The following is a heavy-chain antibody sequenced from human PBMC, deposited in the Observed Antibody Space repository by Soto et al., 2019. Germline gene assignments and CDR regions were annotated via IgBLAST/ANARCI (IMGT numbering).Heavy chain of an antibody. CDR2: ISSSSSYI. J-gene: IGHJ6*02. CDR3: ARVLDATAAVCVDV. V-gene: IGHV3-21*01. Sequence: GGSLRLSCAASGFTFSSYSMNWVRQAPGKGLEWVSSISSSSSYIYHADSVKGRFTISRDNAKNSLYLQMNSLRAEDTAVYYCARVLDATAAVCVDVWGQGTTVTVSS. D-gene: IGHD4-4*01. CDR1: GFTFSSYS.